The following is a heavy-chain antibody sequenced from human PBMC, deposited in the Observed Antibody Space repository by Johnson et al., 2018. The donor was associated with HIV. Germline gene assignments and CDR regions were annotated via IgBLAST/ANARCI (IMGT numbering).Heavy chain of an antibody. D-gene: IGHD6-6*01. CDR2: IWYDGSKK. Sequence: QVQLVESGGGVVQPGRSLRLSCAASGFTFSSYGMHWVRQAPGKGLEWVAVIWYDGSKKYYADSVKGRFTISRDNAKNSLYLQMNSLRAEDTAVYYCARDYSSSGAFDIWGQGTMVTVSS. J-gene: IGHJ3*02. CDR1: GFTFSSYG. V-gene: IGHV3-33*01. CDR3: ARDYSSSGAFDI.